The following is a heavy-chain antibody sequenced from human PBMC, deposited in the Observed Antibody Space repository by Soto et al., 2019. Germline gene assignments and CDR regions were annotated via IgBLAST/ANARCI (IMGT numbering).Heavy chain of an antibody. D-gene: IGHD1-26*01. V-gene: IGHV3-9*01. J-gene: IGHJ4*02. CDR1: GFTFDDYA. Sequence: EVHLVESGGGLVQPGRSLRLSCAASGFTFDDYAMHWVRQAPGKGLEWVSGISWNSDSTGYADSVKGRFTISRDNAKNSLFLQMNSLRAEDTALYFCAKDTDIIVGGTHIDFWGRGTLVSVSS. CDR3: AKDTDIIVGGTHIDF. CDR2: ISWNSDST.